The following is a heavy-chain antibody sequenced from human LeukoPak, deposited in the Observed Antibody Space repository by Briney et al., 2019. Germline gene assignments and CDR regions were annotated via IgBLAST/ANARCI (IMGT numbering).Heavy chain of an antibody. CDR3: ARDMGSSRSGYYYGMDV. D-gene: IGHD6-13*01. CDR2: IYYSGST. CDR1: GGSISSGGYY. Sequence: SQTLSLTCTVSGGSISSGGYYWSWIRQHPGKGLEWIGYIYYSGSTYYNPSLKSRVTISVDTSKNQFSLKLSSVTAADTAAYYCARDMGSSRSGYYYGMDVWGKGTTVTVSS. J-gene: IGHJ6*04. V-gene: IGHV4-31*03.